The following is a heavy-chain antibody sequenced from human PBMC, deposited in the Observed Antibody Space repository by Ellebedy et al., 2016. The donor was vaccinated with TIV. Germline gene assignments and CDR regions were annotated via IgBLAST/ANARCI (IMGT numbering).Heavy chain of an antibody. CDR2: INAGNGNT. CDR1: GYTFTSYA. D-gene: IGHD4-23*01. V-gene: IGHV1-3*01. J-gene: IGHJ4*02. CDR3: ARGPGYGGNSGFDY. Sequence: ASVKVSCXASGYTFTSYAMHWVRQAPGQRLEWMGWINAGNGNTKYSQKFQGRVTMTRNTSISTAYMELSSLRSEDTAVYYCARGPGYGGNSGFDYWGQGTLVTVSS.